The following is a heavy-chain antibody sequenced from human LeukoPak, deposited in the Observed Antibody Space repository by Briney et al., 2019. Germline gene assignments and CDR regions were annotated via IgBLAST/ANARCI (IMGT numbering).Heavy chain of an antibody. J-gene: IGHJ4*02. CDR1: GFTFTSYA. Sequence: GGSLRLSCAASGFTFTSYAMTWVRQAPGKGLEWVSGISGSGGTTYYADSVKGRFTISRDNAKNSLYLQMNSLRAEDTAVYYCARDSYWGQGTLVTVSS. CDR3: ARDSY. V-gene: IGHV3-23*01. CDR2: ISGSGGTT.